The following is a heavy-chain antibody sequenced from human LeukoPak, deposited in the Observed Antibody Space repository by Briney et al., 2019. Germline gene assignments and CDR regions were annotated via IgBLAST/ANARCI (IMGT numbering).Heavy chain of an antibody. D-gene: IGHD4-11*01. J-gene: IGHJ6*03. CDR3: ARDRTHYSNYYYYYYVDV. CDR2: IKQDGSEK. Sequence: GGSLRLSCAASGFTFSNYWMSWVRQAPGKGLEWVANIKQDGSEKYYVDSVKGRFTISRDNAKNSLYLQMNSLRAEDTAVYYCARDRTHYSNYYYYYYVDVWGKGTTVTVSS. V-gene: IGHV3-7*01. CDR1: GFTFSNYW.